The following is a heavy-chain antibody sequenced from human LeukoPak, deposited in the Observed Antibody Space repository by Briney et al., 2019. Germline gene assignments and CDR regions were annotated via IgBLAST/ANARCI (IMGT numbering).Heavy chain of an antibody. CDR2: INPSGGST. CDR3: ARQGTYSSAIGMGY. Sequence: AASVKVSCKAPGYTFNNHYMYWVRQAPGQGLEWMGVINPSGGSTSYAQKFQGRVTMTRDTSTRTVYMEVNSLRSEDTAVYYCARQGTYSSAIGMGYWGQGTLVTVSS. J-gene: IGHJ4*02. D-gene: IGHD6-19*01. CDR1: GYTFNNHY. V-gene: IGHV1-46*02.